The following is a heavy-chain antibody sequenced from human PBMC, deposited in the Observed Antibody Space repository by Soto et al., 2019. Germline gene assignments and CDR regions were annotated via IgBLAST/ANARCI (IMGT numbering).Heavy chain of an antibody. Sequence: ESGGGLVQPGGSLRLSCAASGFTFSSYDMHWVRQATGKGLEWVSVIGTAGDTYYPGSVKGRFTISRENAKNSLYLQMNSLRAGDTAVYYCARGSTMVRGVILDAFDIWGQGTMVTVSS. J-gene: IGHJ3*02. CDR2: IGTAGDT. D-gene: IGHD3-10*01. CDR3: ARGSTMVRGVILDAFDI. CDR1: GFTFSSYD. V-gene: IGHV3-13*04.